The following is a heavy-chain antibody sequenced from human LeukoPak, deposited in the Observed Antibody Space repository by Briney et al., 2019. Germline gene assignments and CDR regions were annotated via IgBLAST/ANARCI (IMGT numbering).Heavy chain of an antibody. J-gene: IGHJ4*02. CDR3: ARIGYSSSSLDY. D-gene: IGHD6-6*01. Sequence: PGGSLRLSCAASGFTFSRYWMTWVRQAPGKGLEWVANLNQDGTEKFDVGSVKGRFTISSDNPKNSLYLQMNSLRAEDTAVYFCARIGYSSSSLDYWGQGTLVTVSS. V-gene: IGHV3-7*01. CDR1: GFTFSRYW. CDR2: LNQDGTEK.